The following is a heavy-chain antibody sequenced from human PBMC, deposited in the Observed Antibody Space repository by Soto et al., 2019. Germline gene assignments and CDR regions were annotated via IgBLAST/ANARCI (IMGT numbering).Heavy chain of an antibody. CDR2: IYYTGST. J-gene: IGHJ4*02. Sequence: SETLSLTCPVSGGSVNSYTFYWSWIRQPPVRGLEWIGYIYYTGSTNYNPSLKSRITISIDTSRNQFSLKLTSMTAADTAVYYCAREFSNSPEAFDSWGQGSLVNVSS. D-gene: IGHD6-6*01. V-gene: IGHV4-61*01. CDR1: GGSVNSYTFY. CDR3: AREFSNSPEAFDS.